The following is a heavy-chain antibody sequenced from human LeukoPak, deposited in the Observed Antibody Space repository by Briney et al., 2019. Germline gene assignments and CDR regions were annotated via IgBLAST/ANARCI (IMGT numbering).Heavy chain of an antibody. D-gene: IGHD3-22*01. V-gene: IGHV3-15*01. J-gene: IGHJ4*02. Sequence: GGSLRLSCAASGFTFSRYGMHWVRQAPGKGLEWVGRIKSKADGGTTDYAATVKGRFTISRDDSKNTLYLQMNSLKTEDTAVYYCTTHSITMIVVAPDYWGQGTLVTVSS. CDR1: GFTFSRYG. CDR2: IKSKADGGTT. CDR3: TTHSITMIVVAPDY.